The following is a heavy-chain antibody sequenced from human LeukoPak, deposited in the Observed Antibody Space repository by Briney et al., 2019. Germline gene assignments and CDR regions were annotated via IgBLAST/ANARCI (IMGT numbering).Heavy chain of an antibody. CDR2: ISGSGGST. Sequence: GGSLRLSGAASGFTFSSYAMSWVRQAPGKGLEWVSAISGSGGSTYYADSVKGRFTISRDNSKNMLYLQMNSLRAEDTAVYYCAKSLGYCSSTSCGGGAFDIWGQGTMVTVSS. CDR3: AKSLGYCSSTSCGGGAFDI. CDR1: GFTFSSYA. D-gene: IGHD2-2*01. J-gene: IGHJ3*02. V-gene: IGHV3-23*01.